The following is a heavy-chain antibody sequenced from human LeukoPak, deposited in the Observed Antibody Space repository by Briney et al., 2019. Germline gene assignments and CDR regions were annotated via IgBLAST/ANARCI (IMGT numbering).Heavy chain of an antibody. D-gene: IGHD3-3*01. CDR2: ISYDGSNK. CDR1: GFTFSSYA. J-gene: IGHJ5*02. CDR3: AAGGEWLINNWFDP. V-gene: IGHV3-30*07. Sequence: RGSLRLSCAASGFTFSSYAMHWVRQAPGKGLEWVAVISYDGSNKYYADSVKGRFTISRDNSKNTLYLQMNSLRAEDTAVYYCAAGGEWLINNWFDPWGRGTLVTVSS.